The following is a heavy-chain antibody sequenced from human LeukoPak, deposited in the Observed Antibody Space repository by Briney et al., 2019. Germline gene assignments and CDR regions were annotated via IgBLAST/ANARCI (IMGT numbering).Heavy chain of an antibody. CDR2: ISNDGSKK. J-gene: IGHJ4*02. CDR1: GFTFSSYG. V-gene: IGHV3-30*18. CDR3: AKDRYSYAFEYSDS. D-gene: IGHD5-18*01. Sequence: GSLRLSCAASGFTFSSYGMHWVRQAPGKGLDWVAVISNDGSKKYYADSVKGRFTIPRDNSKNTLSLQVSSLRTEDTAVYYCAKDRYSYAFEYSDSWGQGTLVTVSS.